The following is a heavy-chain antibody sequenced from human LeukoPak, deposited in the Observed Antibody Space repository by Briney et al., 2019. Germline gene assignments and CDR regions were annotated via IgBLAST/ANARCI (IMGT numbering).Heavy chain of an antibody. Sequence: ASVKVSCKASGGTFSSYAISWARQAPGQGLEWMGGIIPIFGTANYAQKFQGRVTITTDESTSTAYMELSSLRSEDTAVYYCAGNHRSLWFGEFIDAFDIWGQGTMVTVSS. CDR2: IIPIFGTA. D-gene: IGHD3-10*01. J-gene: IGHJ3*02. CDR3: AGNHRSLWFGEFIDAFDI. V-gene: IGHV1-69*05. CDR1: GGTFSSYA.